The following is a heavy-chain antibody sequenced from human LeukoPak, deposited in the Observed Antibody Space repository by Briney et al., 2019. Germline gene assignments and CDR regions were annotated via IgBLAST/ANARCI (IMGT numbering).Heavy chain of an antibody. V-gene: IGHV5-51*01. J-gene: IGHJ6*03. CDR2: IYPGDSDT. Sequence: GESLKFSCKGSGYSFTSYWIGWVRQMPGKGLEWMGIIYPGDSDTRYSPSFQGQVTISADKSISTAYLQWSSLRASDTAMYYCARVLLYYYYYYYMDVCGKGTTVTVSS. CDR1: GYSFTSYW. D-gene: IGHD2/OR15-2a*01. CDR3: ARVLLYYYYYYYMDV.